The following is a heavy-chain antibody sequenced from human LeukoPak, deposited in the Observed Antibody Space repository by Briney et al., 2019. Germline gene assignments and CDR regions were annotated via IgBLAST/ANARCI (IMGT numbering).Heavy chain of an antibody. D-gene: IGHD1-26*01. CDR3: ARSAYSGSYHFDY. J-gene: IGHJ4*02. Sequence: SETLSLTCTVSGGSVSSGSYYWSWIRQPPGKGLEWIGYIYYSGSTNYNPSLKSRVTISVDTSKNQFSLKLISVTAADTAVYYCARSAYSGSYHFDYWGQGTLVTVSS. CDR1: GGSVSSGSYY. CDR2: IYYSGST. V-gene: IGHV4-61*01.